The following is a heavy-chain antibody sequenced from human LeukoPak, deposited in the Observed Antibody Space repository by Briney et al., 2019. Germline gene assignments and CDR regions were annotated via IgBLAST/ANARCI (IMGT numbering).Heavy chain of an antibody. Sequence: GGSLRLSCAASGFTFSSYAMSWVRQAPGKGLEWVSAISSNGVSTYYADSVKGRFPISRDNSKNTLYLQVNSLRAEDTAVYYCARRPSYYFDYWGQGTLVTVS. V-gene: IGHV3-23*01. CDR2: ISSNGVST. CDR3: ARRPSYYFDY. CDR1: GFTFSSYA. J-gene: IGHJ4*02.